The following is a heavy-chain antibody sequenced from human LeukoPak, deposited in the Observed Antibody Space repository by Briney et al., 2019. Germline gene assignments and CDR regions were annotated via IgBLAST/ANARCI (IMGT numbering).Heavy chain of an antibody. V-gene: IGHV1-2*02. CDR2: INPNSGGT. D-gene: IGHD2-15*01. J-gene: IGHJ6*03. Sequence: VASVTVSCKASGYTFTGYYMHWVRQAPGQGLEWMGWINPNSGGTNYAQKLQGRVTMTRDTSISTAYMELSRLRSDDTAVYYCARALGYCSGGSCYHYYYMDVWGKGTTVTVSS. CDR3: ARALGYCSGGSCYHYYYMDV. CDR1: GYTFTGYY.